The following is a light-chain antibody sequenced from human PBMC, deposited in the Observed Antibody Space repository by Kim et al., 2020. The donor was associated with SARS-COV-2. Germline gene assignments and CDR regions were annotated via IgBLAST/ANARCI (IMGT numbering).Light chain of an antibody. V-gene: IGKV3-20*01. Sequence: EIVLTQSPGTLSLSPGERGTLSCRASQEISDNYLAWYQHKPGQAPRLLIYGASTRATGIPDRFSGSGSGTDFTLTISGLEAEDFAVYYCQQYGNSPPWTFGQGTKVEIK. CDR1: QEISDNY. CDR3: QQYGNSPPWT. J-gene: IGKJ1*01. CDR2: GAS.